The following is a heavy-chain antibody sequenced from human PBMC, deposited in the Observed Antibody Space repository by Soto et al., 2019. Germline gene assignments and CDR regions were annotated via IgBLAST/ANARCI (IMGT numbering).Heavy chain of an antibody. CDR3: AKDLSVVVSSTGDYFDY. CDR1: GLTFSSYA. CDR2: ISGSGGST. Sequence: GSLRLSCAASGLTFSSYAMSWVRQAPGKGLEWVSAISGSGGSTYYADSVKGRFTISRDNSKNTLYLQMNSLRAEDTAVYYCAKDLSVVVSSTGDYFDYWGQGTLVTVSS. V-gene: IGHV3-23*01. D-gene: IGHD2-21*01. J-gene: IGHJ4*02.